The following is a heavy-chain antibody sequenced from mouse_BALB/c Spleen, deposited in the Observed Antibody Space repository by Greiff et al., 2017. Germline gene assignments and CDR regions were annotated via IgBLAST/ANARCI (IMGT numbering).Heavy chain of an antibody. CDR1: GFTFSDYY. J-gene: IGHJ4*01. V-gene: IGHV5-4*02. CDR2: ISDGGSYT. D-gene: IGHD2-14*01. Sequence: EVMLVESGGGLVKPGGSLKLSCAASGFTFSDYYMYWVRQTPEKRLEWVATISDGGSYTYYPDSVKGRFTISRDNAKNNLYLQMSSLKSEDTAMYYCARVGYEDAMDYWGQGTSVTVSS. CDR3: ARVGYEDAMDY.